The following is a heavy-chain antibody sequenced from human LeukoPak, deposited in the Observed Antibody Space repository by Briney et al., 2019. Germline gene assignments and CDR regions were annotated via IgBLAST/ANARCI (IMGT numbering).Heavy chain of an antibody. D-gene: IGHD6-19*01. Sequence: GGSLRLSCAASGFTFSTYAVNWVRQAPGKGLEYVSAISGNGGSTYYADSVKGRFTISRDNSKNTLYLQMGSLRPEDMAVYYCARGVGYSTGWYYFEYWGQGTLVTVSS. CDR1: GFTFSTYA. CDR2: ISGNGGST. V-gene: IGHV3-64*02. J-gene: IGHJ4*02. CDR3: ARGVGYSTGWYYFEY.